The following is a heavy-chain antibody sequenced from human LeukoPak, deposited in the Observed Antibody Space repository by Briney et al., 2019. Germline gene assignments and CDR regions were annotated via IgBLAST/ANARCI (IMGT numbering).Heavy chain of an antibody. V-gene: IGHV3-7*01. CDR1: GFTYGYYW. Sequence: PGGSLRLSCEPSGFTYGYYWMTWVRQAPGKGLEWVANINQYGNETYYVDSVKGRFFIFRDNVKNSLYLQMNRLRAEDTAVYYCARDFGDYWGRGTLVTVSS. J-gene: IGHJ4*02. D-gene: IGHD3-10*01. CDR2: INQYGNET. CDR3: ARDFGDY.